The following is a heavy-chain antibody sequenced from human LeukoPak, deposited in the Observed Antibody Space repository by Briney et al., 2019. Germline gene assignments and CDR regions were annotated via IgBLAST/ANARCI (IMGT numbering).Heavy chain of an antibody. CDR2: ILYDGDNK. CDR3: AKAGSGSYLSWFDP. V-gene: IGHV3-30*18. CDR1: GFTFSSYG. Sequence: GGSLRLSCAASGFTFSSYGMHCVRQAPGKGLEWVAVILYDGDNKYYADSVQGRFTTSRDNSKNTLYLQMDSLRAEDTAVYYCAKAGSGSYLSWFDPWGQGTLVTVSS. J-gene: IGHJ5*02. D-gene: IGHD1-26*01.